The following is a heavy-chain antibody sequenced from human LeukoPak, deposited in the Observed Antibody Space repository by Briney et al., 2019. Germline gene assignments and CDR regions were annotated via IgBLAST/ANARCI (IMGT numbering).Heavy chain of an antibody. CDR3: ARAIVRGVIIPNWFDP. V-gene: IGHV1-69*05. J-gene: IGHJ5*02. CDR1: GGTFSSYA. CDR2: IIPIFGTA. Sequence: SVKVSCKASGGTFSSYAISWVRQAPGQGLEWMGGIIPIFGTANYAQKFQGRVTITTDESTTTAYMELSSLRFEDTAVYYCARAIVRGVIIPNWFDPWGQGTLVTVSS. D-gene: IGHD3-10*01.